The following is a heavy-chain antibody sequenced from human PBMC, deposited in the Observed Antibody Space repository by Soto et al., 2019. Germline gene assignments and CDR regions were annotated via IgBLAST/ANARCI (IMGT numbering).Heavy chain of an antibody. CDR2: IDASGNT. J-gene: IGHJ6*02. CDR3: ARYSNNWFQTEGMDV. V-gene: IGHV4-61*02. CDR1: GGSISTGDYS. Sequence: SETLSLTXAVSGGSISTGDYSWSWIRQPAGKGLEWIGRIDASGNTNYNPSLNSRVTMSIDTSKKQFSLKLTSVTAADTAIYYCARYSNNWFQTEGMDVWGQGTTVTVSS. D-gene: IGHD6-13*01.